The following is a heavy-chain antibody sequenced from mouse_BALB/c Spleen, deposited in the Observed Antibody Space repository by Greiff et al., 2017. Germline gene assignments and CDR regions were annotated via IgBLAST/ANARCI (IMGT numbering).Heavy chain of an antibody. J-gene: IGHJ2*01. CDR2: ISYSGST. Sequence: DVQLQESGPGLVKPSQSLSLTCTVTGYSITSDYAWNWIRQFPGNKLEWMGYISYSGSTSYNPSLKSRISITRDTSKNQFFLQLNSVTTEDTATYYCARERGDFDYWGQGTTLTVSS. V-gene: IGHV3-2*02. CDR1: GYSITSDYA. CDR3: ARERGDFDY.